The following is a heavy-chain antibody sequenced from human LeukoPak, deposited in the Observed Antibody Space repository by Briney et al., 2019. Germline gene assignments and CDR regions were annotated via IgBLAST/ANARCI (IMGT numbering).Heavy chain of an antibody. D-gene: IGHD6-13*01. J-gene: IGHJ5*01. CDR3: ARGYGTSWFYS. Sequence: GGSLRLSCAASGFTFSIYSMTWVRQTPGKGLEWVSYISDSSSVIYYADSVEGRFTISRDSAKNSLYLQMNSLRADDTAVYYCARGYGTSWFYSWGQGTLVTVSS. V-gene: IGHV3-48*04. CDR1: GFTFSIYS. CDR2: ISDSSSVI.